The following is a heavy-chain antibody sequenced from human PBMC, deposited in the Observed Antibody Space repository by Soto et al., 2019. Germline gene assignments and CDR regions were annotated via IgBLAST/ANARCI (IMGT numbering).Heavy chain of an antibody. V-gene: IGHV4-39*01. D-gene: IGHD2-15*01. CDR3: ARQPWRSHRSPFQWFDP. CDR1: GGSISSSSYY. CDR2: IYYSGST. J-gene: IGHJ5*02. Sequence: SETLSLTCTVSGGSISSSSYYWGWIRQPPGKGLEWIGSIYYSGSTYYNPSLKSRVTISVDTSKNQFSLKLSSVTAADTAVYYCARQPWRSHRSPFQWFDPWGQGTLVTVSS.